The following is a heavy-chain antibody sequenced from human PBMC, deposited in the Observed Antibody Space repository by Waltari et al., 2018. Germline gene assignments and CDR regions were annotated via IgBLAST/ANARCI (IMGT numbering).Heavy chain of an antibody. CDR3: AIYSVTTEKTFDY. V-gene: IGHV3-23*04. J-gene: IGHJ4*02. CDR1: GLTFRHYA. Sequence: EVQLVESGGGLVQPGGSLRLSGAASGLTFRHYAMRLVRQAPGKGLGWVSAISGSGGSTYYADSVKGRFTISRDNSKNTLYLQMNSLRAEDTAVYYCAIYSVTTEKTFDYWGQGTLVTVSS. CDR2: ISGSGGST. D-gene: IGHD4-17*01.